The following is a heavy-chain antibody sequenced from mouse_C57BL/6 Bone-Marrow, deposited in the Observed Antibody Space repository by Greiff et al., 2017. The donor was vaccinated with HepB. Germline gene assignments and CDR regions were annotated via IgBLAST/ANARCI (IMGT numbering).Heavy chain of an antibody. CDR3: ARGRGPLLSY. D-gene: IGHD2-1*01. CDR2: INYDGSST. V-gene: IGHV5-16*01. J-gene: IGHJ3*01. CDR1: GFTFSDYY. Sequence: EVKLVESEGGLVQPGSSMKLSCTASGFTFSDYYMAWVRQVPEKGLEWVANINYDGSSTYYLDSLKSRFIISRDNAKNILYLQMSSLKSEDTATYYCARGRGPLLSYWGQGTLVTVSA.